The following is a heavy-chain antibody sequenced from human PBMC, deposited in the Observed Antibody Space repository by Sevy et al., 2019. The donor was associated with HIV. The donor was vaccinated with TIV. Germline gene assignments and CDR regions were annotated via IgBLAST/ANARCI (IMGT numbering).Heavy chain of an antibody. CDR3: ARDAGYSVNWYPRFDP. V-gene: IGHV3-30*03. CDR1: AFTFSTYA. J-gene: IGHJ5*02. CDR2: SSYDGSHK. Sequence: GGSLRLSCAASAFTFSTYAMHWVRQAPGKGLEWVADSSYDGSHKYYADSVKGRFTISRDDSKSTLYLQMNTLRAEDTAVYYCARDAGYSVNWYPRFDPWGQGTLVTVSS. D-gene: IGHD6-13*01.